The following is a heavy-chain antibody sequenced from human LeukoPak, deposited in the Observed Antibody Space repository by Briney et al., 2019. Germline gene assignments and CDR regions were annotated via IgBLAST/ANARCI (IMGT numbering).Heavy chain of an antibody. J-gene: IGHJ2*01. CDR2: INHSGST. Sequence: PSETLSLTCAVYGGSFSGYYWSWIRQPPGKGLEWIGEINHSGSTNYNPSLKSRVTISVDTSKNQFSLKLSSVTAADTAVYYCARDRVEMATRGAAGYFDLWGRGTLVTVSS. V-gene: IGHV4-34*01. CDR1: GGSFSGYY. CDR3: ARDRVEMATRGAAGYFDL. D-gene: IGHD5-24*01.